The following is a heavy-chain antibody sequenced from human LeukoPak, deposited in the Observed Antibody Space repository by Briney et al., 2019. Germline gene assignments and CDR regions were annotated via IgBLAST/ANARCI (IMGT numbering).Heavy chain of an antibody. D-gene: IGHD4-17*01. J-gene: IGHJ3*02. Sequence: GGTLRLSCAASGFTFSSYSMNWVRQAPGKGLEWVSSISSSSSYIYYADSVKGRFTISRDNAKSSLYLQMNSLRVEDMAVYYCARGSTTAQRMDAFDIWGQGTTVTVSS. CDR1: GFTFSSYS. CDR2: ISSSSSYI. CDR3: ARGSTTAQRMDAFDI. V-gene: IGHV3-21*01.